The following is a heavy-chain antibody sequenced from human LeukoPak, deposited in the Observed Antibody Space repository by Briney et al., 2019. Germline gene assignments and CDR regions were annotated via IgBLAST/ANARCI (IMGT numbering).Heavy chain of an antibody. J-gene: IGHJ6*03. V-gene: IGHV3-48*03. Sequence: GGSLRLXCAASGFTFSSYEMNWVRQAPGKGLEWVSYISSSGSTIYNADSRKGRFTISRDNAKNSLYLQMNSLRAEDTAVYYCARKAPYYYYMDVWGKGTTVTVSS. CDR2: ISSSGSTI. CDR1: GFTFSSYE. CDR3: ARKAPYYYYMDV.